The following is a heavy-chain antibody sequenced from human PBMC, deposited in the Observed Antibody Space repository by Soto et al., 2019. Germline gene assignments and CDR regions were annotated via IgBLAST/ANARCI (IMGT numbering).Heavy chain of an antibody. CDR3: ARKGESIAARGNWFDP. J-gene: IGHJ5*02. CDR2: IYHSGST. V-gene: IGHV4-4*02. Sequence: SETLSLTCAVSGGSISSSNWWSWVRQPPGKGLEWIGEIYHSGSTNYNPSLKSRVTISVDKSKNQFSLKLSSVTAADTAVYYCARKGESIAARGNWFDPWGQGTLVTVSS. CDR1: GGSISSSNW. D-gene: IGHD6-6*01.